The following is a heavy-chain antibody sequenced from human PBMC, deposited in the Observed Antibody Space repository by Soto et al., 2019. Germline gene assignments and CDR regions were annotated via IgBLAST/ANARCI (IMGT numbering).Heavy chain of an antibody. CDR3: ARDLRLRYYFDY. Sequence: QVQLVESGGGVVQPGRSLRLSCAASGFTFSSYGMHWVRQAPGKGLEWVAVIWYDGSNKYYADSVKGRFTISRDNSKNTLYLQMNSRRAEDTAVYYCARDLRLRYYFDYWGQGTLVTVSS. D-gene: IGHD3-16*01. CDR2: IWYDGSNK. CDR1: GFTFSSYG. J-gene: IGHJ4*02. V-gene: IGHV3-33*01.